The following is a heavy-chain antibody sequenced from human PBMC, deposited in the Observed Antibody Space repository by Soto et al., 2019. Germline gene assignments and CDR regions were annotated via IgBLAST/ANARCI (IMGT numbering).Heavy chain of an antibody. D-gene: IGHD3-3*01. CDR2: ITDSSDTV. CDR3: ARDFGHGYYLDY. J-gene: IGHJ4*02. CDR1: GFTFMSSF. Sequence: GGSLRLSCVASGFTFMSSFMGWVRQAPGKGLEWVANITDSSDTVHYADSVRGRFTISRDNAESSLYLQMNSLRDEDTAVYFCARDFGHGYYLDYWGRGTLVTVSS. V-gene: IGHV3-48*02.